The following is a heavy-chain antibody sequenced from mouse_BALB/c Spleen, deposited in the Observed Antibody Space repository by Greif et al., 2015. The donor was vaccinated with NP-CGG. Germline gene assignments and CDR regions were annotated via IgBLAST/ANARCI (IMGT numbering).Heavy chain of an antibody. Sequence: VQLVESGPELVKPGASVKISCKASGYAFSSSWMNWVKQRPGQGLEWIGRIYPGDGDTSYNGKFKGKATLTADKSSSTAYMQLSSLTSVDSAVYFCARKGEYGNYGAMDYWGQGTSVTVSS. CDR2: IYPGDGDT. V-gene: IGHV1-82*01. J-gene: IGHJ4*01. CDR1: GYAFSSSW. CDR3: ARKGEYGNYGAMDY. D-gene: IGHD2-10*02.